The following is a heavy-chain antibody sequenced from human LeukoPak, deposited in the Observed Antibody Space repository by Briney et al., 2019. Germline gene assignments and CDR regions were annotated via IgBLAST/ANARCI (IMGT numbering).Heavy chain of an antibody. V-gene: IGHV3-53*05. Sequence: PGGSLRLSCAASGFTVSRNYMNWVRQAPGQGLEWVSVIYTGGNTYYAYSVKGRFTISRDNSNNTVYLQMNSLRPDDTAVYYCARAEELLSNYGMDVWGQGTTVTVSS. CDR2: IYTGGNT. D-gene: IGHD3-10*01. CDR3: ARAEELLSNYGMDV. J-gene: IGHJ6*02. CDR1: GFTVSRNY.